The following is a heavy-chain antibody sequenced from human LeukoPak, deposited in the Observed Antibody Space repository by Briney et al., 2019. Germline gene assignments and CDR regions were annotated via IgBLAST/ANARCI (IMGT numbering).Heavy chain of an antibody. D-gene: IGHD2-8*01. CDR1: GGSLSTYY. J-gene: IGHJ4*02. CDR2: IYYSGST. Sequence: SETLSLTCTVSGGSLSTYYWSWSRQPPGKGLEWIGSIYYSGSTYYNPSLKSRVTISVDTSKNQFSLKLSSVTAADTAVYYCARPGGYCTNGVCNDDYWGQGTLVTVSS. CDR3: ARPGGYCTNGVCNDDY. V-gene: IGHV4-59*05.